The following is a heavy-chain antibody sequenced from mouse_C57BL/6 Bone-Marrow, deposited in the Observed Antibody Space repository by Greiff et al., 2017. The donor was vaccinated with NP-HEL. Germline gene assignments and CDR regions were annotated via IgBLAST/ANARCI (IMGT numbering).Heavy chain of an antibody. V-gene: IGHV1-80*01. Sequence: VQLVESGAELVKPGASVKISCKASGYAFSSYWMNWVKQRPGKGLEWIGQIYPGDGDTNYNGKFKGKATLTADKSSSTAYMQLSSLTSEDSAVYFCARITTVVAKDWYFDVWGTGTTVTVSS. D-gene: IGHD1-1*01. CDR3: ARITTVVAKDWYFDV. J-gene: IGHJ1*03. CDR1: GYAFSSYW. CDR2: IYPGDGDT.